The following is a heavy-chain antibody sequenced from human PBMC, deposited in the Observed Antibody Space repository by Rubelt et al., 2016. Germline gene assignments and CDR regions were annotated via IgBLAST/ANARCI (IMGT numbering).Heavy chain of an antibody. D-gene: IGHD5-12*01. J-gene: IGHJ6*04. V-gene: IGHV3-74*01. CDR1: GFSFSMYW. CDR2: IYSDVSST. Sequence: GSLRLSCAASGFSFSMYWMHWVRQVPGKGLVWVSRIYSDVSSTTYADSVKGRFTISRDNAKNTLYLQMNSLRVEDTAMYYCVRASTSLATYGMDVWGKGTTVTDST. CDR3: VRASTSLATYGMDV.